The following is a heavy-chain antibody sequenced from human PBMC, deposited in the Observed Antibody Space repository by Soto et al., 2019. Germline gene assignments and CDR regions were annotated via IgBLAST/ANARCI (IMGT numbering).Heavy chain of an antibody. CDR2: ISTSSGYT. D-gene: IGHD1-26*01. CDR3: ARVSGVGATLEYFDY. CDR1: GFTFSDYY. J-gene: IGHJ4*02. V-gene: IGHV3-11*05. Sequence: GGSLRLSCAASGFTFSDYYMNWIRQAPGKGLEWISYISTSSGYTNYADSVKGRFTISRDNATNSLYLQMNSLRAEDTAVYYCARVSGVGATLEYFDYWGQGTLVTVSS.